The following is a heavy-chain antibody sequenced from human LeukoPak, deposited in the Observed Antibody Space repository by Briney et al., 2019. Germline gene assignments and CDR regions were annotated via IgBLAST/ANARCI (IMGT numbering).Heavy chain of an antibody. Sequence: ASVKVSCKASGGTFSSYAISWVRQAPGQGLEWMGWINPNSGGTNYAQKFQGRVTMTRDTSISTAYMELSRLRSDDTAVYYCARSVQNIRLEHDYWGQGTLVTVSS. CDR1: GGTFSSYA. J-gene: IGHJ4*02. V-gene: IGHV1-2*02. CDR3: ARSVQNIRLEHDY. D-gene: IGHD1-1*01. CDR2: INPNSGGT.